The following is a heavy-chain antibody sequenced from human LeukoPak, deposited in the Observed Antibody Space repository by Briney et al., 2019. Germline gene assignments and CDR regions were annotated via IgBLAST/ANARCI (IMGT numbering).Heavy chain of an antibody. J-gene: IGHJ4*02. CDR1: GFRFSNYG. CDR3: AKEEYSSGWTVGY. D-gene: IGHD6-19*01. CDR2: IRYDGLNE. Sequence: GSLTLSFPTPGFRFSNYGMHWVRPAPGKGLGWVAFIRYDGLNEYYADSVKGRFTISRDNSKNTLYLQMNSLRIEDTSTYYCAKEEYSSGWTVGYCGVGTLVTVSS. V-gene: IGHV3-30*02.